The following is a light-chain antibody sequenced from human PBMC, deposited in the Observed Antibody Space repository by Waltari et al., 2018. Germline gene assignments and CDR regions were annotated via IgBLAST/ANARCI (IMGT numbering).Light chain of an antibody. CDR2: KAS. Sequence: DIQMTQSPSSLSASVGDRVTITCRASQDIHKWLAWYQQRPGKVPKLLIYKASNLEIGVPSRFSGRGSGTDFTLTINNLQPEDLGTYFCHQHENFPLTFGGGTKVEIK. J-gene: IGKJ4*01. V-gene: IGKV1-33*01. CDR3: HQHENFPLT. CDR1: QDIHKW.